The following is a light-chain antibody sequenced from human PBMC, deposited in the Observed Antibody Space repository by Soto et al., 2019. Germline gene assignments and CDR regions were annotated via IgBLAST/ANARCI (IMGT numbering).Light chain of an antibody. CDR2: DAS. Sequence: EIVLTQSPATLSLSPGERATLSCRASQSVSSYLAWYQQKPGQAPRLLIYDASNRATGIPARFSGSGSGTDFTLTINSLEPEDFAVYYCQQRSNWPPRYTFGQVTKLEIK. CDR3: QQRSNWPPRYT. J-gene: IGKJ2*01. V-gene: IGKV3-11*01. CDR1: QSVSSY.